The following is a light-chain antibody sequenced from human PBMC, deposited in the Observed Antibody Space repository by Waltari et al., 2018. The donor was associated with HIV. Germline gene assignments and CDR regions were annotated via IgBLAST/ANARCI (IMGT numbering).Light chain of an antibody. CDR3: QQYYSSPLT. J-gene: IGKJ4*01. V-gene: IGKV4-1*01. Sequence: VMTQSPDSLAVSLGERAPINCKSSQSVLYSSNNKNYLAWYQQKPGQPPKLLVYWASTRESGVPGRFSGSGSGTDFTLTISSLQAEDVAVYYCQQYYSSPLTFGGGTKVEIK. CDR2: WAS. CDR1: QSVLYSSNNKNY.